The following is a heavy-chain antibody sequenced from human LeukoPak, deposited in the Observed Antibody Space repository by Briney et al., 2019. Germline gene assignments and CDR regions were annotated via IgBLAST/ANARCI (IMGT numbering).Heavy chain of an antibody. D-gene: IGHD1-1*01. CDR2: IWYDGSNK. CDR3: ARVGYAGTYYFDH. V-gene: IGHV3-33*01. J-gene: IGHJ4*02. Sequence: GGSLRLSCAASGFTFSSYGMHWVRQAPGKGLEWVAVIWYDGSNKYYADSVKGRFTISRDNSKNTLYLQMNSLRAEDTAVYYCARVGYAGTYYFDHWGQGTLVTVPS. CDR1: GFTFSSYG.